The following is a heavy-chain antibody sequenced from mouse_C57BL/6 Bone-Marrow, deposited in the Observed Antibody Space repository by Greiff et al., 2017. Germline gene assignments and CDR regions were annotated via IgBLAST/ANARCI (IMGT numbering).Heavy chain of an antibody. V-gene: IGHV6-3*01. CDR3: LTVVALDY. CDR1: GFTFSNYW. D-gene: IGHD1-1*01. J-gene: IGHJ2*01. CDR2: IRLKSDNYAT. Sequence: EVKLVESGGGLVQPGGSMKLSCVASGFTFSNYWMNWVRQSPEKGLEWVAQIRLKSDNYATHYAESVKGRFTISRDDSKRRVYLQMNNLRAEDTGMYYCLTVVALDYWGQGTTLTVSS.